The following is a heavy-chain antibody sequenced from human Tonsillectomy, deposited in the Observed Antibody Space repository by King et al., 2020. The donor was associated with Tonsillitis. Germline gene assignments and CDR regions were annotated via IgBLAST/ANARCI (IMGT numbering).Heavy chain of an antibody. Sequence: VQLVESGGLVVQPGGSLRLSCAASGFTFDDYTMHWVRQPPGRGLEWVSLITWDGENTYYADSVKGRFTISRDNRKNSLYLQMNSLRTEDTALYYCAKGLPSSGYCFGTSCRHDAFDMWGQGTTVTVSS. CDR3: AKGLPSSGYCFGTSCRHDAFDM. CDR2: ITWDGENT. CDR1: GFTFDDYT. V-gene: IGHV3-43*01. D-gene: IGHD2-2*01. J-gene: IGHJ3*02.